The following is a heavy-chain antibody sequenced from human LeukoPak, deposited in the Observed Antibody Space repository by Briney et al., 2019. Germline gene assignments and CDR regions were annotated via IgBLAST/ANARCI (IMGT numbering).Heavy chain of an antibody. CDR3: ARDLGYYDSSVRDAFDI. Sequence: PGGSLRLSCAASGFTFSSYGMHWVRQAPGKGLEWVAVIWYDGSNKYYADSVKGRFTISRDNSKNTLYLQMNSLRAEDTAVYYCARDLGYYDSSVRDAFDIWGQGTMVTVSS. D-gene: IGHD3-22*01. J-gene: IGHJ3*02. V-gene: IGHV3-33*01. CDR2: IWYDGSNK. CDR1: GFTFSSYG.